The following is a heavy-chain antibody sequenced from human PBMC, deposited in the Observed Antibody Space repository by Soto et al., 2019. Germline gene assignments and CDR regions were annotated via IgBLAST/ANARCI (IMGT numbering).Heavy chain of an antibody. CDR3: AKIRWTISLQEEDAI. D-gene: IGHD2-15*01. CDR1: GGTFGSYA. V-gene: IGHV1-69*06. CDR2: VIPIFGTP. J-gene: IGHJ4*02. Sequence: QVQLVQSGAEVKKPGSSVKVSCKSSGGTFGSYAISWVRQAPGQGLEWMGGVIPIFGTPHYARKFHGRVTITADIPTSTGYRELSSLKSADTAVYYCAKIRWTISLQEEDAIWGQGTLVTVSS.